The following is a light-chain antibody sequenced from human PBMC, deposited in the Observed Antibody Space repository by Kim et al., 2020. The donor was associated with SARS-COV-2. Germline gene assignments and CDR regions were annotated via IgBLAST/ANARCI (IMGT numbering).Light chain of an antibody. J-gene: IGKJ4*01. CDR3: QQYGSSPLT. V-gene: IGKV3-20*01. CDR1: QSVSSSY. Sequence: EIVLTQSPGTLSLSPGERATLSCRASQSVSSSYLAWYQQKPGQAPSLLIYDASSRATGIPDRFSRSGSGTDFTLTISRLEPEDFAVYYCQQYGSSPLTFGGGTKVDIK. CDR2: DAS.